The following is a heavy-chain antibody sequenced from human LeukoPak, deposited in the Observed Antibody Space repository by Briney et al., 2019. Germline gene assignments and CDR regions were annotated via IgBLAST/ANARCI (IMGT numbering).Heavy chain of an antibody. CDR2: INPNIGGT. CDR1: GYTFTGYY. J-gene: IGHJ4*02. CDR3: AREASSSWYFDY. D-gene: IGHD6-13*01. Sequence: ASVKVSCKASGYTFTGYYMHWVRQAPGQGLEWMGWINPNIGGTNYAQKFQGRVTMTRDTSISTAYMELSRLRSDDTAVYYCAREASSSWYFDYWGQGTLVTVSS. V-gene: IGHV1-2*02.